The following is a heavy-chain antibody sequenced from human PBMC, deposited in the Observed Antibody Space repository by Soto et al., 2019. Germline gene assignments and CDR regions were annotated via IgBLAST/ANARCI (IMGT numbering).Heavy chain of an antibody. D-gene: IGHD2-2*01. J-gene: IGHJ3*02. Sequence: GESLKISCKGSGYSFTSYWIGWVRQMPGKGLEWMGIIYPGDSDTRYSPSFQGQVTISADKSISTAYLQWGSLKASDTAMYYCARPRPYQLPPGGYAFDIWGQGTMVTVSS. CDR2: IYPGDSDT. CDR1: GYSFTSYW. CDR3: ARPRPYQLPPGGYAFDI. V-gene: IGHV5-51*01.